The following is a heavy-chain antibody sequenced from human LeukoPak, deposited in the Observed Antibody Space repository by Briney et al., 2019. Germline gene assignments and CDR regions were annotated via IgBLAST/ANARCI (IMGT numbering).Heavy chain of an antibody. D-gene: IGHD2-2*01. J-gene: IGHJ6*02. CDR3: ARDAPVVPAVIGYYYGMDV. CDR1: GFTVSSNY. V-gene: IGHV3-53*01. Sequence: PGGSLRLSCAASGFTVSSNYMSGVRQAPGKGLGWVSVIYSGGSTYYAESVKGRFTISRATSKNPLYLQLNSLRAEDTAVYYCARDAPVVPAVIGYYYGMDVWGQGTTVTVSS. CDR2: IYSGGST.